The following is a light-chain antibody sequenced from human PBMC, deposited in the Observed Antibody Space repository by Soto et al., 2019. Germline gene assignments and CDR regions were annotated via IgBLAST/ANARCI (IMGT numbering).Light chain of an antibody. CDR2: DAN. CDR3: GSCDSSLSAYV. J-gene: IGLJ1*01. CDR1: SSNIGGNA. V-gene: IGLV1-51*01. Sequence: QSVLTQPPSVTSATGQKITISYSGSSSNIGGNAVSWYHQIPGTAPKLLIYDANKRPSAIPDRFPGFKSGTSDTPGITGFQTGDEADYYCGSCDSSLSAYVFGTGTKVTVL.